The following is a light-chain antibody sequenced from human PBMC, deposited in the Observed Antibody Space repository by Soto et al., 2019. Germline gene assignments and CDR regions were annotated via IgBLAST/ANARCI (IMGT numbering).Light chain of an antibody. V-gene: IGLV2-14*01. Sequence: QSALTQPASVSGSPGQSITISCAGTSGEVGRYNHVAWYQQHPGKAPKLMIYEVTRRPSGVSNRFSGSKSGNTASLNISGLQAEDEADYYGISYTGSSTSYVFGTGTKVTVL. J-gene: IGLJ1*01. CDR1: SGEVGRYNH. CDR3: ISYTGSSTSYV. CDR2: EVT.